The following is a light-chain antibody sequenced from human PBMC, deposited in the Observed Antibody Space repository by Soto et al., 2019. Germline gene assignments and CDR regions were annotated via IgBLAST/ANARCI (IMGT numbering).Light chain of an antibody. V-gene: IGLV2-14*01. Sequence: QSALTQPASVSGSPGQSITISCTGTSSDVGGYSRVSWYQHHPGKAPKLMIYEVSDRPSGVSNRFSGSKSGNTASLTTPGPPAEDEADYYCNSYTSSNSRVFGTGTKVTVL. CDR3: NSYTSSNSRV. CDR2: EVS. CDR1: SSDVGGYSR. J-gene: IGLJ1*01.